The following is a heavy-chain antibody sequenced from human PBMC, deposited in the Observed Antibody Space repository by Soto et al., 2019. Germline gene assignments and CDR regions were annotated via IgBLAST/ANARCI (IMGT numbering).Heavy chain of an antibody. Sequence: GASVKVSCKASGYTFTSYYMHWVRQAPGQGLEWMGIINPSGGSTSYAQKFQGRVTMTRDTSTSTVYMELSSLRSEDTAVYYCARGSITMIVVVPPGPGMDVWGQGTTVTVSS. J-gene: IGHJ6*02. CDR1: GYTFTSYY. CDR2: INPSGGST. V-gene: IGHV1-46*01. CDR3: ARGSITMIVVVPPGPGMDV. D-gene: IGHD3-22*01.